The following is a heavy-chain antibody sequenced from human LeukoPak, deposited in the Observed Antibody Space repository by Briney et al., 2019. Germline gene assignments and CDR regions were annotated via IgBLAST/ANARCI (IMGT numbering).Heavy chain of an antibody. CDR1: GGSISSSSYY. Sequence: PSETLSLTCTVSGGSISSSSYYWGWIRQPPGKGLEWIGSIYYSGSTYYNPSLKSRVAISVDKSKNQFSLKLSYVTAADTAVYYCARLSHYFDSSGYYYVRFFDYWGQGTLVTVSS. CDR2: IYYSGST. J-gene: IGHJ4*02. V-gene: IGHV4-39*07. CDR3: ARLSHYFDSSGYYYVRFFDY. D-gene: IGHD3-22*01.